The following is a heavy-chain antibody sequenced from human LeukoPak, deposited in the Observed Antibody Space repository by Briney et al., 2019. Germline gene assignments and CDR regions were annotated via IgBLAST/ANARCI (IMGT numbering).Heavy chain of an antibody. Sequence: GGSLRLSCAASGFTVSSNYMSWVRQAPGKGLEWVSVIYSGGSTYYADSVKGRFTISRDNSKNTLYLQMNSLRAEDTAVYYCARDRESLITGTTNYYYYMDVWGKGTTVTVSS. J-gene: IGHJ6*03. CDR3: ARDRESLITGTTNYYYYMDV. CDR2: IYSGGST. V-gene: IGHV3-53*01. D-gene: IGHD1-7*01. CDR1: GFTVSSNY.